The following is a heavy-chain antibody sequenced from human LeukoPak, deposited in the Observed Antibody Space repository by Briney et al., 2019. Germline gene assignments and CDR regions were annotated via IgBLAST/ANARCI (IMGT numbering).Heavy chain of an antibody. Sequence: PGGSLTLSCIASGFTFSDYYRSWIRQAPGKGLEGVSCIPSTSSYTTYVDSVRGRLTISIDNAKNSLYLQMSSLRAEDTAVYYCARAANTATGTPTLAIDYWGQGTLVTVSS. V-gene: IGHV3-11*05. CDR2: IPSTSSYT. J-gene: IGHJ4*02. CDR3: ARAANTATGTPTLAIDY. CDR1: GFTFSDYY. D-gene: IGHD6-13*01.